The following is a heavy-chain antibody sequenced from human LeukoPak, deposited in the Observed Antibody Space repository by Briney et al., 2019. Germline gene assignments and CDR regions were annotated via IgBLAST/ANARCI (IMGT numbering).Heavy chain of an antibody. J-gene: IGHJ4*02. Sequence: WASVKVSCKASGYTFTSYYMHWVRQAPGQGLEWMGIINPSGGSTSYAQKFQGRVTMTRDTSTSTVYMGLSSLRSEDTAVYYCARKEPAPYFDYWGQGTLVTVSS. D-gene: IGHD1-26*01. CDR2: INPSGGST. V-gene: IGHV1-46*01. CDR1: GYTFTSYY. CDR3: ARKEPAPYFDY.